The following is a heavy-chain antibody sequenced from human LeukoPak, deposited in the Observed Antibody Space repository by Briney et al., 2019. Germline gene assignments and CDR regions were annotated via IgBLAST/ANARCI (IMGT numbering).Heavy chain of an antibody. V-gene: IGHV4-59*05. CDR3: ARTHYDFWSGSLAWFDP. D-gene: IGHD3-3*01. CDR1: GFTVSSNY. CDR2: IYYSGST. J-gene: IGHJ5*02. Sequence: GSLRLSCAASGFTVSSNYMSWVRQAPGKGLEWIGSIYYSGSTYYNPSLKSRVTISVDTSKNQFSLKLSSVTAADTAVYYCARTHYDFWSGSLAWFDPWGQGALVTVSS.